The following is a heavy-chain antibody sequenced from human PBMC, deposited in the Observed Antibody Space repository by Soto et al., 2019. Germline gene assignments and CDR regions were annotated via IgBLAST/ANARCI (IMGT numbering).Heavy chain of an antibody. J-gene: IGHJ6*02. Sequence: GGSLRLSCAASGFTFSSYGMHWVRQAPGKGLEWVAVIWYDGSNKYYADSVKGRFTISRDNSKNTLYLQMNSLRAEDTAVYYCARETNTAMVPISNYYYYGMDVWGQGTTVTVSS. CDR2: IWYDGSNK. D-gene: IGHD5-18*01. CDR3: ARETNTAMVPISNYYYYGMDV. CDR1: GFTFSSYG. V-gene: IGHV3-33*01.